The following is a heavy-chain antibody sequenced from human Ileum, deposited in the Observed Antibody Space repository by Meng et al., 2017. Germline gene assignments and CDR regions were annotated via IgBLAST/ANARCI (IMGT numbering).Heavy chain of an antibody. CDR2: ISSSSSYI. Sequence: VQLLESGGGLVKPGGSLRLSCAASGFTFSSYSMNWVRQAPGKGLEWVSSISSSSSYIYYADSVKGRFTISRDNAKNSLYLQMNSLRAEDTAVYYCARVGYSYGYPNFDYWGQGTLVTVSS. D-gene: IGHD5-18*01. CDR3: ARVGYSYGYPNFDY. V-gene: IGHV3-21*01. CDR1: GFTFSSYS. J-gene: IGHJ4*02.